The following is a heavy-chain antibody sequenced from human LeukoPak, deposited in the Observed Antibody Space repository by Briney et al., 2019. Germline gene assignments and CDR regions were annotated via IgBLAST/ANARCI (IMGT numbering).Heavy chain of an antibody. J-gene: IGHJ6*02. V-gene: IGHV1-18*01. CDR1: GYTFTSYG. D-gene: IGHD2-2*01. CDR2: ISAYNGNT. CDR3: ARVGYCSSTSCPSRYYYYGMDV. Sequence: ASVEVSCKASGYTFTSYGISWVRQAPGQGLEWMGWISAYNGNTNYAQKLQGRVTMTTDTSTSTAYMELRSLRSDDTAVYYCARVGYCSSTSCPSRYYYYGMDVWGQGTTVTVSS.